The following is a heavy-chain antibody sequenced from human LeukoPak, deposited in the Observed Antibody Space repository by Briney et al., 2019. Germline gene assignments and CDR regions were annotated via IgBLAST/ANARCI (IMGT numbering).Heavy chain of an antibody. V-gene: IGHV1-46*01. J-gene: IGHJ3*02. Sequence: GASVKVSCKASGYTFTSYYMHWVRQAPGQGLEWMGIINPRGGSTSYTQKFQGRVTMTRDLSTSTVYMELSSLRSEDTAVYYCARDGYYYDSSGYNVYAFDIWGQGTMVTVSS. CDR1: GYTFTSYY. D-gene: IGHD3-22*01. CDR3: ARDGYYYDSSGYNVYAFDI. CDR2: INPRGGST.